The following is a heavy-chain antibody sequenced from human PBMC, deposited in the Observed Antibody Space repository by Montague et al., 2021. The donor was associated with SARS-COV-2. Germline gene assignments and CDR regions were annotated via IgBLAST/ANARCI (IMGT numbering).Heavy chain of an antibody. J-gene: IGHJ4*02. V-gene: IGHV4-34*01. D-gene: IGHD5-24*01. CDR1: GDSFSTYS. CDR2: INHTGST. CDR3: ARVFPRWLQFDPYFDY. Sequence: SETLSLTCSVYGDSFSTYSWIWVRQPPGEGLEWIGEINHTGSTSYNPSLKRRVTISVDTSKNQFSLKLSSVTAADTAVYYCARVFPRWLQFDPYFDYWGQGTLVTVSS.